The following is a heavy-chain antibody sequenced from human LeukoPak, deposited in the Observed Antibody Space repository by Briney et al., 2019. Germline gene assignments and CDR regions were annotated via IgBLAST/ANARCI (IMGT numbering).Heavy chain of an antibody. CDR3: ARRSSRSFDY. CDR1: RLXFSSYE. Sequence: GGSLRLPCAASRLXFSSYEIKWVRKAPGKGLEWASYISSSGNTIYYADSVKGRFTISRDNAKNSLYLQMSSLRAEDTAVYYCARRSSRSFDYWGQGTLVTVSS. J-gene: IGHJ4*02. V-gene: IGHV3-48*03. D-gene: IGHD2/OR15-2a*01. CDR2: ISSSGNTI.